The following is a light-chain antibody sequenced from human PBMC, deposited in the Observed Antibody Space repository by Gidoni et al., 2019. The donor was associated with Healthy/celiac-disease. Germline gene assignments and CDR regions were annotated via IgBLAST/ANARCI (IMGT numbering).Light chain of an antibody. Sequence: EIVMTQSPATLSVSPGERATLPCRASQSVSSNLAWYQQKPGQAPRLLIYGASTRATGSPARFSGSGSGTEFTLTVSSLQSEDFAVYYCQQYNNWPGRTFGQGTKLEIK. CDR1: QSVSSN. J-gene: IGKJ2*01. V-gene: IGKV3-15*01. CDR2: GAS. CDR3: QQYNNWPGRT.